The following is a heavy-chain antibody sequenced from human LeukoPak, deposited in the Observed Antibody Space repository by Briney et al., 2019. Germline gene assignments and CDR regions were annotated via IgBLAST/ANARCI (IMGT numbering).Heavy chain of an antibody. Sequence: SETLSLTCTVSGGSISSYYWSWIRQPPGKGLEWIGYIYYSGSTNYNPSLKSRVTISVDTSKNQFSLRLSSVTAADTAVYYCARSDPYFDYWGQGTLVTVSS. CDR1: GGSISSYY. J-gene: IGHJ4*02. CDR3: ARSDPYFDY. CDR2: IYYSGST. V-gene: IGHV4-59*01.